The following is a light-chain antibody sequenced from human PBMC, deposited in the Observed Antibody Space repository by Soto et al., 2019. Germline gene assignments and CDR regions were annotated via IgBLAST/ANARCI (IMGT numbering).Light chain of an antibody. V-gene: IGKV1-5*01. CDR2: DAS. J-gene: IGKJ1*01. CDR1: QSVSMW. CDR3: KQYNPYLTWT. Sequence: DTQMTQSPSTLSASVGDRVTITCRASQSVSMWLAWFQQKPGRAPRLLIYDASTLESGVPSRFSGSGSRTEFTLTIDSLQPEDAATYYCKQYNPYLTWTFGQGTKVEIK.